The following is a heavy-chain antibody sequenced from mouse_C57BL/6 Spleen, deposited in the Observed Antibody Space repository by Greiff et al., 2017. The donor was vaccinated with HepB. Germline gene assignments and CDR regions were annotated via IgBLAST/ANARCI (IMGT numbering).Heavy chain of an antibody. V-gene: IGHV1-64*01. D-gene: IGHD1-1*01. J-gene: IGHJ3*01. Sequence: QVQLKQPGAELVKPGASVKLSCKASGYTFTSYWMHWVKQRPGQGLEWIGMIHPNSGSTNYNEKFKSKATLTVDKSSSTAYMQLSSLTSEDSAVYYCARGGIYYYGSSPTFFAYWGQGTLVTVSA. CDR1: GYTFTSYW. CDR3: ARGGIYYYGSSPTFFAY. CDR2: IHPNSGST.